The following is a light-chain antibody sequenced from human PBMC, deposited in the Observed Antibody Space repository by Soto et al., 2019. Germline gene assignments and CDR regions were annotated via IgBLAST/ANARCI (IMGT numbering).Light chain of an antibody. CDR2: SNN. CDR3: AAGDDTLNGYV. Sequence: QSVLTQPPSASGTPGQRVTISCSGSSSNIGSNTVNWYQQLPGTAPKLLIYSNNQRPSGVPDRFSGSKSGTSASLAISGLQSEDEADYYCAAGDDTLNGYVSGPGTKVPV. J-gene: IGLJ1*01. CDR1: SSNIGSNT. V-gene: IGLV1-44*01.